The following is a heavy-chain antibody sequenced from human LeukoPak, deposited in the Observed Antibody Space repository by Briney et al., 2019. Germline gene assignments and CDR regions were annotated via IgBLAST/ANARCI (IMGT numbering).Heavy chain of an antibody. V-gene: IGHV3-9*01. J-gene: IGHJ5*02. Sequence: GGSLRPSCAASGFTFDDYAMHWVRQAPGKGLEWVSGISWNSGSIDYADSVKGRFTISRDNAKNSLYLQMNSLRAEDTAVYYCARDLGQYYNTSDNWFDPWGQGTLVTVSS. CDR1: GFTFDDYA. D-gene: IGHD3-22*01. CDR2: ISWNSGSI. CDR3: ARDLGQYYNTSDNWFDP.